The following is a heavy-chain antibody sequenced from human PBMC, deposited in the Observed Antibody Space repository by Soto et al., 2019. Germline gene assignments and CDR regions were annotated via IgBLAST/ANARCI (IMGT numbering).Heavy chain of an antibody. D-gene: IGHD2-8*02. CDR3: AKATATGGGAFDL. CDR1: GFICTSYD. CDR2: ILVGGST. V-gene: IGHV3-23*01. J-gene: IGHJ3*01. Sequence: GGSLRLSCAASGFICTSYDMSWVRQVPGKGLEWVSTILVGGSTYYADSVKGRFTISRDRSKNTVFLQMNSLTVGDTAVYYCAKATATGGGAFDLCGQGTMVTVSS.